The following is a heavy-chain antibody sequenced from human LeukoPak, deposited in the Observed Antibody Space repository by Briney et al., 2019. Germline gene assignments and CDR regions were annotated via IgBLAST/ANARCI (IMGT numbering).Heavy chain of an antibody. CDR3: AKDMAGYSSGWYDYYYGMDV. V-gene: IGHV3-43D*04. CDR1: GFTFDDYA. D-gene: IGHD6-25*01. Sequence: GGSLRLSCAASGFTFDDYAMHWVRQAPGKGLEWVSLISWDGGSTYYADSVKGRFTISRDNSKNSPYLQMNSLRAEDTALYYCAKDMAGYSSGWYDYYYGMDVWGKGTTVTVSS. J-gene: IGHJ6*04. CDR2: ISWDGGST.